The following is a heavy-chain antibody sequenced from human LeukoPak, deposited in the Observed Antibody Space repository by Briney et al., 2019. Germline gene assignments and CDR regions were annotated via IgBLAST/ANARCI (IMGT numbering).Heavy chain of an antibody. V-gene: IGHV4-39*01. CDR2: IKNSGIT. CDR1: DGSVTTSTYY. J-gene: IGHJ4*02. D-gene: IGHD1-26*01. CDR3: ATRRSGSYSEY. Sequence: SETLSLTCTVSDGSVTTSTYYWGWIRQPPGKGLEWIGTIKNSGITHYNPSLKSRLTMSVDTSKNQFSLKLNSVTAADTAVYYCATRRSGSYSEYWGQGILVTVSS.